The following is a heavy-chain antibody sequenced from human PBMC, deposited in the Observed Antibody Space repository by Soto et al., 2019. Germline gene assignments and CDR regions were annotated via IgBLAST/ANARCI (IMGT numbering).Heavy chain of an antibody. V-gene: IGHV3-23*01. CDR3: AKSGTFLGDIHIDIAGYNWFDP. D-gene: IGHD3-10*01. CDR2: ISGSGGST. CDR1: GFTFSSYA. J-gene: IGHJ5*02. Sequence: GGSLRLSCAASGFTFSSYAMSWVRQAPGKGLEWVSAISGSGGSTYYADSVKGRFTISRDNSKNTLYLQMNSLRAEDTAVYYCAKSGTFLGDIHIDIAGYNWFDPWGQGTLVTVSS.